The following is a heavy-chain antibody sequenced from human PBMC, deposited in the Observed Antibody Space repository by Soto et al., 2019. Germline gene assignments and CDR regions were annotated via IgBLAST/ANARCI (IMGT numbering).Heavy chain of an antibody. Sequence: SETLSLTCAVYGESFSAYYWNWIRQPPGKGLEWIGEINQSGSTSYNPSLKSRVTISVDTSKNQFSLRLTSVAAADTAVYYCATSYYDTTGLDFLGQPTLVTVSS. CDR3: ATSYYDTTGLDF. D-gene: IGHD3-22*01. V-gene: IGHV4-34*01. CDR2: INQSGST. J-gene: IGHJ4*02. CDR1: GESFSAYY.